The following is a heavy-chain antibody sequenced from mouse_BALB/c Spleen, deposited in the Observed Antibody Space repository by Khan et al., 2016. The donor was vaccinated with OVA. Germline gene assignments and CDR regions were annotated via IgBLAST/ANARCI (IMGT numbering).Heavy chain of an antibody. CDR2: ISGDSTTI. D-gene: IGHD1-1*01. CDR1: AFTFSSYG. J-gene: IGHJ2*01. CDR3: ATSYYYGYYFDY. Sequence: EVELVVSGGRLVQPGGSRKLSCAASAFTFSSYGMHWVRQAPEKGLEWVAYISGDSTTIYSADTVKCRFTISSDNPKNTLFLQMNSLMSVDTAMNYCATSYYYGYYFDYWGPGTTLTVSS. V-gene: IGHV5-17*02.